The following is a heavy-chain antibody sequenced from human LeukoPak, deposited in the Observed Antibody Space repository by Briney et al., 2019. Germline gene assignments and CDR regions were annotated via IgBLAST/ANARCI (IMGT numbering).Heavy chain of an antibody. CDR1: GGSISTYY. D-gene: IGHD3-22*01. CDR2: IYSSGST. J-gene: IGHJ3*02. Sequence: SETLSLTCTVSGGSISTYYWSWIRQTAGKGLEWIGRIYSSGSTNYNPSLESRVTVSLDTSKNQFSLKLSSVTAADTAFYSCARDSSVSSWSFDIWGQGTVVTVSS. V-gene: IGHV4-4*07. CDR3: ARDSSVSSWSFDI.